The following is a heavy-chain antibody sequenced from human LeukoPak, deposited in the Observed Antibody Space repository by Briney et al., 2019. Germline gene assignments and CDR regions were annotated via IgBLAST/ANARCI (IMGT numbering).Heavy chain of an antibody. V-gene: IGHV3-21*01. CDR3: ARDVGTVWYYYDSSGYPGRSDY. Sequence: GGSLRLSCAASGFTVSSNYMSWVRQAPGKGLEWVSSISSSSSYIYYADSVKGRFTISRDNAKNSLYLQMNSLRAEDTAVYYCARDVGTVWYYYDSSGYPGRSDYWGQGTLVTVSS. CDR1: GFTVSSNY. J-gene: IGHJ4*02. D-gene: IGHD3-22*01. CDR2: ISSSSSYI.